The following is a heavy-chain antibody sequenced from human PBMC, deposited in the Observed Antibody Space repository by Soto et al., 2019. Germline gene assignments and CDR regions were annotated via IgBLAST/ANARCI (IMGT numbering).Heavy chain of an antibody. V-gene: IGHV3-74*01. CDR2: GDGSGRKT. Sequence: PGGSLRLSCAASGFTFSTYWMHWVRQAPGKGLVWVSRGDGSGRKTDHADSVKGRFTISRDNARNTLYLQMNSLRVEDTAVYYCARETSSWSLDYWGQGMPVTFSS. J-gene: IGHJ4*02. CDR1: GFTFSTYW. D-gene: IGHD6-13*01. CDR3: ARETSSWSLDY.